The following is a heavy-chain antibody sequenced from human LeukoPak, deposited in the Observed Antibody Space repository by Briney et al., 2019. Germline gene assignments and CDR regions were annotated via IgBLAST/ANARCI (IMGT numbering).Heavy chain of an antibody. CDR3: ARHGGDYYYGMDV. Sequence: GESLKISCKGSGYSFTSYWFSWVRQMPGKGLEWMGRIGPSDSYTSYSPSFQGHVTISVDKSISTAYLQWSSLKASDTAMYYYARHGGDYYYGMDVWGQGTTVTVSS. CDR2: IGPSDSYT. D-gene: IGHD2-15*01. J-gene: IGHJ6*02. V-gene: IGHV5-10-1*01. CDR1: GYSFTSYW.